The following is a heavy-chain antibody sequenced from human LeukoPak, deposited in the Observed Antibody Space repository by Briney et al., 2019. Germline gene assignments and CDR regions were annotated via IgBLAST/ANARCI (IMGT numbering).Heavy chain of an antibody. Sequence: GGSLRLSCAASGFSFRDYNVNWVRQPPGKGLGWVSYISRDSNIIYYADSVKGRFTISRDNAKNSVSLQMNSLRAEDTAVYYCARAYDTNTYGYVYWGQGTLVTVSS. D-gene: IGHD5-18*01. CDR2: ISRDSNII. V-gene: IGHV3-48*01. CDR3: ARAYDTNTYGYVY. J-gene: IGHJ4*02. CDR1: GFSFRDYN.